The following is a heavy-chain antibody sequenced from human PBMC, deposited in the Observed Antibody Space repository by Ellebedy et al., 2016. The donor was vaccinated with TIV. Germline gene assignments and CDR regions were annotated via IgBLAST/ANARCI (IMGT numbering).Heavy chain of an antibody. Sequence: MPSETLSLTCAISASRASSNTAAWSWIRHPPSRGLECLGRTYYRSNWYYEYAASVKSRITINPDTSRNQFSLQLNSVTPDDTAVYYCARGAYTSTRTWGQGTLVTVSS. V-gene: IGHV6-1*01. D-gene: IGHD6-13*01. CDR3: ARGAYTSTRT. CDR2: TYYRSNWYY. J-gene: IGHJ5*02. CDR1: ASRASSNTAA.